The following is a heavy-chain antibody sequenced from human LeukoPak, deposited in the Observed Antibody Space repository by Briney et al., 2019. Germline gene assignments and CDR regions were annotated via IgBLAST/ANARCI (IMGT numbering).Heavy chain of an antibody. Sequence: SGTLSLTCAVYGGSFSGYYWSWIRQPPGKGLEWIGEINHSGSTNYNPSLKSRVTISVDTSKDQFSLKLSSVTAADTAVYYCARVPGSSGYYFDYWGQGTLVTVSS. CDR2: INHSGST. CDR1: GGSFSGYY. J-gene: IGHJ4*02. V-gene: IGHV4-34*01. CDR3: ARVPGSSGYYFDY. D-gene: IGHD3-22*01.